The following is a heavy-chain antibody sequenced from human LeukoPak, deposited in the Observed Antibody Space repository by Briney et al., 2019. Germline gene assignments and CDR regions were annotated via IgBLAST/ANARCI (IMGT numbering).Heavy chain of an antibody. D-gene: IGHD5-18*01. CDR1: GGSFSGYY. CDR2: INHSGST. CDR3: AGGVRYSYGPFDY. Sequence: ASETLSLTCAVYGGSFSGYYWSWIRQPPGKGLEWIGEINHSGSTNYNPSLKSRVTISVDTSKNQFSLKLSSVTAADTAVYYCAGGVRYSYGPFDYWGQGTLVTVSS. V-gene: IGHV4-34*01. J-gene: IGHJ4*02.